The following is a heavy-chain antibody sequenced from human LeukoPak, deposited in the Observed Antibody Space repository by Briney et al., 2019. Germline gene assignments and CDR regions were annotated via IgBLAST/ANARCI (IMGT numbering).Heavy chain of an antibody. V-gene: IGHV3-7*03. CDR1: GFTFSSYW. CDR2: IKQDGSEK. J-gene: IGHJ6*02. Sequence: GGSLRLSCAASGFTFSSYWMSWVRQAPGKGLEWVANIKQDGSEKYYVDSVKGRFTISRDNAKNSLYLQMNSLRAEDTAVYYCARRSSWYGSHYYYGMDVWGQGTTVTVSS. D-gene: IGHD6-13*01. CDR3: ARRSSWYGSHYYYGMDV.